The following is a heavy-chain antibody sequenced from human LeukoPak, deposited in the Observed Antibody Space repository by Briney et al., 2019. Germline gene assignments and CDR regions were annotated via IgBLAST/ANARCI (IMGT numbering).Heavy chain of an antibody. CDR1: GLTVSSNY. Sequence: GGSLRLSCAASGLTVSSNYMSWVRQAPGKGLEWVSVIYSGGSTYYADSVKGRFTISRDNSKNTLYLQMNSLRAEDTAVYYCARERYSSSGLIDYWGQGTLVTVSS. D-gene: IGHD6-6*01. CDR3: ARERYSSSGLIDY. V-gene: IGHV3-66*01. J-gene: IGHJ4*02. CDR2: IYSGGST.